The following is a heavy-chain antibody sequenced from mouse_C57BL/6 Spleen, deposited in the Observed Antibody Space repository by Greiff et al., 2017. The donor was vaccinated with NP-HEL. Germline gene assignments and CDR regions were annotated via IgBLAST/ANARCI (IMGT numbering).Heavy chain of an antibody. CDR1: GYTFTDYN. CDR2: INPNNGGT. J-gene: IGHJ3*01. V-gene: IGHV1-18*01. D-gene: IGHD3-2*02. CDR3: AHSSGYGWFAY. Sequence: EVQLQQSGPELVKPGASVKIPCTASGYTFTDYNMDWVKQSHGKSLEWIGDINPNNGGTIYNQKFKGKATLTVDKSSSTAYMELRSLTSEDTAVYYCAHSSGYGWFAYWGQGTLVTVSA.